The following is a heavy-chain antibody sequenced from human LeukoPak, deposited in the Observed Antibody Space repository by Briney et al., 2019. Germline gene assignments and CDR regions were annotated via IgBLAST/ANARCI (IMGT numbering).Heavy chain of an antibody. CDR3: ARHQNLYKYFDY. V-gene: IGHV1-46*03. Sequence: ASVKDSCKASGYTFTSYYMHWVRQAPGQGLEWMGIINPSGGSKSYAQKFQGRVTMTRDTSTSTVYMELSSLRSEDTAVYYCARHQNLYKYFDYWGQGTLVTVSS. CDR2: INPSGGSK. D-gene: IGHD1-14*01. CDR1: GYTFTSYY. J-gene: IGHJ4*02.